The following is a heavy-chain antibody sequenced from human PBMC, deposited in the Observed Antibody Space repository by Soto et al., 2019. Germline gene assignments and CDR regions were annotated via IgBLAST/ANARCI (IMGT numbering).Heavy chain of an antibody. CDR3: ARDVRSSHGPGHPHYFDY. Sequence: SETLSLTCTVSGGSISSGDYSWTWIRQPPGKGLEWIGYIYHTGTTYYTPSLKSRVTISIDRSKNQFSLKLSSVTAADTAVYFCARDVRSSHGPGHPHYFDYWGHGTLVTVS. V-gene: IGHV4-30-2*01. D-gene: IGHD2-2*01. CDR2: IYHTGTT. J-gene: IGHJ4*01. CDR1: GGSISSGDYS.